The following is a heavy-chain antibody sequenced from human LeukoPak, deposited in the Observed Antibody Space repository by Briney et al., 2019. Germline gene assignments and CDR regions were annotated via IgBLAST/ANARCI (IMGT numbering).Heavy chain of an antibody. J-gene: IGHJ4*02. V-gene: IGHV3-11*06. Sequence: GGSLRLSCAASGFSFSDYYMSWIRQAPGKGLEWVSYISGSSSYTNSADSVKGRFTISRDNAKNSLYLQMNSLRAEDTAVYFCARDEPAEGPYGPFDYWGQGTLVTVSS. CDR1: GFSFSDYY. CDR2: ISGSSSYT. D-gene: IGHD4-17*01. CDR3: ARDEPAEGPYGPFDY.